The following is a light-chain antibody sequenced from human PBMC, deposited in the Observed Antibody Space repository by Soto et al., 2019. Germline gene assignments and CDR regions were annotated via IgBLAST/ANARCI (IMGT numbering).Light chain of an antibody. CDR2: WAS. J-gene: IGKJ5*01. Sequence: DIVMTQSPDSLAVSLGERATINCKSSQRVLYSSNNKNYLTCYQQKPGQPPKLLIYWASTRESGVPDRFSGSGSGTDFTLTISSLQAEEVAVYYCQQYYSTPITFGQGTRLEIK. V-gene: IGKV4-1*01. CDR3: QQYYSTPIT. CDR1: QRVLYSSNNKNY.